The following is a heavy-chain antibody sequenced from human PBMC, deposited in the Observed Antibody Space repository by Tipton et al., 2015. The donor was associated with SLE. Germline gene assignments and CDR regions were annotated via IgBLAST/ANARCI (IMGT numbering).Heavy chain of an antibody. CDR3: AKEKIPDYYGSSGYLNY. Sequence: SLRLSCAASGFTFSSYAMHWVRQAPGKGLEWVAFIRYDGSNKYYADSVKGRFTISRDNSKNTLYLQMNSLRAEDTAVYYCAKEKIPDYYGSSGYLNYWGQGILVTVSS. D-gene: IGHD3-22*01. J-gene: IGHJ4*02. CDR2: IRYDGSNK. CDR1: GFTFSSYA. V-gene: IGHV3-30*02.